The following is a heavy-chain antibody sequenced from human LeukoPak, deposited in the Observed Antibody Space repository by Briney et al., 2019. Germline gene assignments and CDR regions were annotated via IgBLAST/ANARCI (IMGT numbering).Heavy chain of an antibody. CDR3: ARGRNY. V-gene: IGHV4-4*07. CDR2: IYTSGST. Sequence: PSETLSLTCTVSGVSISSYSWSWIRQPAGKGLDWIGRIYTSGSTNYNPSLKSRVTMSVDTSKNQFSLKLSSVTAADTAVYYCARGRNYWGQGTLVTVSS. D-gene: IGHD1-14*01. CDR1: GVSISSYS. J-gene: IGHJ4*02.